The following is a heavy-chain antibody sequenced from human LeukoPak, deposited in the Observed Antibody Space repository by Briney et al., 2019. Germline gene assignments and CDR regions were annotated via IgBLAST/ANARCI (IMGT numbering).Heavy chain of an antibody. Sequence: GGSLRLSCAASGFTFSSYNMNWVRQAPGKGLEWVSSISSSSSYIYYADSLKGRFTISRDNAKNSLYLQMNSLRAEDTAVYYCARKQWELKNWGQGTLVTVSS. J-gene: IGHJ4*02. CDR2: ISSSSSYI. V-gene: IGHV3-21*01. CDR3: ARKQWELKN. CDR1: GFTFSSYN. D-gene: IGHD1-26*01.